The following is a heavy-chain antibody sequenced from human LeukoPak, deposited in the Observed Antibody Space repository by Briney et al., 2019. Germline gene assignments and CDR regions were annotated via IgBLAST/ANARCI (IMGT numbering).Heavy chain of an antibody. V-gene: IGHV4-38-2*02. D-gene: IGHD2-2*01. CDR1: GYSISSGYY. CDR2: IYHSGST. CDR3: AREPFYEVVPAVFDY. J-gene: IGHJ4*02. Sequence: SSDTLSLTCTVSGYSISSGYYWGWIRQPPGKGLDWTGSIYHSGSTYYNPSLKSRVTISVDTSKSQFSLRLSSVTAADTAVYDCAREPFYEVVPAVFDYWGQGTLVTVSS.